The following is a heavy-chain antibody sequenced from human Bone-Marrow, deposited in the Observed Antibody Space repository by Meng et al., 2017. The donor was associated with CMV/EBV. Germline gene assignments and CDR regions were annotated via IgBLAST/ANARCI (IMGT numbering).Heavy chain of an antibody. V-gene: IGHV1-8*01. Sequence: ASVKVSCKASGYTFINYDINWVRQAPGQGLEWMGWMNPKSGNTGYAQKFQGTVNMTMIRSTTSAYMELSSLKSEDTAVYYCARAYYDNWSGHCLGYWGQGTLVTVSS. CDR3: ARAYYDNWSGHCLGY. CDR2: MNPKSGNT. J-gene: IGHJ4*02. CDR1: GYTFINYD. D-gene: IGHD3-3*01.